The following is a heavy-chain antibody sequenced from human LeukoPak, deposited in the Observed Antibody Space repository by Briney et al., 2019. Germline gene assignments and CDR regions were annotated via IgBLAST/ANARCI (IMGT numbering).Heavy chain of an antibody. J-gene: IGHJ3*02. D-gene: IGHD4-23*01. Sequence: PSETLSLTCTVSGGSIRSYYWSCIRQPPGKGLEWIGYIYHSGYTRYNPSLKSRVTISVDTSKNQFSLRLSSVTAAGTAVYYCARGYAGASDAFDIWGQGTMVTVSS. CDR1: GGSIRSYY. CDR3: ARGYAGASDAFDI. CDR2: IYHSGYT. V-gene: IGHV4-59*13.